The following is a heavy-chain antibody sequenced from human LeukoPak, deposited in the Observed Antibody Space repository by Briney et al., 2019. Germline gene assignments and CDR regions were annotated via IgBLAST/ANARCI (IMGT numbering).Heavy chain of an antibody. J-gene: IGHJ6*03. CDR3: ARENVIAAAGDYYYYYMDV. CDR2: IYYSGST. CDR1: GGSISSSSYY. D-gene: IGHD6-13*01. Sequence: SETLSLTCTVSGGSISSSSYYWGWIRQPPGKGLEWIGSIYYSGSTYYNPSLKSRVTISVDTSKNQFSLKLSSVTAADTAVYYCARENVIAAAGDYYYYYMDVWGKGTTVTISS. V-gene: IGHV4-39*02.